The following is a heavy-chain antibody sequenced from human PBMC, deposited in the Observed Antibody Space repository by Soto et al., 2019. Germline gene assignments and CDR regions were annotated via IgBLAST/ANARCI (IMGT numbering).Heavy chain of an antibody. Sequence: GGSLRLSCAASGFTFSNAWMNWVRQAPGKGLEWVGRIKSKTDGGTTDYAAPVKGRFTISRDDSKNTLYLQMNSLKTEDTAVYYCTTPGGYCSGGSCYIEYFQHWGQGTLVTVSS. CDR1: GFTFSNAW. CDR3: TTPGGYCSGGSCYIEYFQH. V-gene: IGHV3-15*01. CDR2: IKSKTDGGTT. D-gene: IGHD2-15*01. J-gene: IGHJ1*01.